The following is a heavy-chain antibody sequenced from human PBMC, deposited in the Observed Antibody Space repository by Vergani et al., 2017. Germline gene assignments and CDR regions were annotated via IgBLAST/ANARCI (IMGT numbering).Heavy chain of an antibody. CDR3: ARSGYSYGSYYYYYYMDV. Sequence: QVQLQQWGAGLLKPSETLSLTCAVEGGSFSGYYWSWIRQPPGKGLEWIGEINHSGSTNYNPSLKSRVTISVDTSKNQFSLKLSSVTAADTAVYYCARSGYSYGSYYYYYYMDVWGKGTTVTVSS. CDR1: GGSFSGYY. D-gene: IGHD5-18*01. CDR2: INHSGST. J-gene: IGHJ6*03. V-gene: IGHV4-34*01.